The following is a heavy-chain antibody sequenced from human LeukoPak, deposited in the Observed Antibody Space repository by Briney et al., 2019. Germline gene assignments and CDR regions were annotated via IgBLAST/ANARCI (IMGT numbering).Heavy chain of an antibody. CDR2: ISDSGGGT. CDR3: DGADF. V-gene: IGHV3-23*01. Sequence: GGSLRLSCAASGFTLNTYSMNWASQAPGKGLEWVSTISDSGGGTYYADSVKGRFTISRDNSKNTLYLQMNSLRADDTAVYYCDGADFWGQGTLVTVSS. CDR1: GFTLNTYS. J-gene: IGHJ4*02.